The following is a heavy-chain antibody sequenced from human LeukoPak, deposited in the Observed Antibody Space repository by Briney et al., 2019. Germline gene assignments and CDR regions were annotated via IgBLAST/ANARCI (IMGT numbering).Heavy chain of an antibody. D-gene: IGHD3-3*01. CDR2: INHSGST. V-gene: IGHV4-34*01. CDR3: ARDGRIFGVVISNNWFDP. Sequence: SETLSLTCAVCGGSFSGYYWSWIRQPPGKGLEWIGEINHSGSTNYNPSLKSRVTISVDTSKNQFSLKLSSVTAADTAVYYCARDGRIFGVVISNNWFDPWGQGALVTVSS. J-gene: IGHJ5*02. CDR1: GGSFSGYY.